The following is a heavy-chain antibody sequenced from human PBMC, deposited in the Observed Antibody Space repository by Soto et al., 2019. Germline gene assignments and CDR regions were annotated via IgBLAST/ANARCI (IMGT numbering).Heavy chain of an antibody. CDR2: IYYSGST. CDR1: GGSISRYY. V-gene: IGHV4-59*01. Sequence: SEILSLTCTVSGGSISRYYWNWIRQPPGKGLEWIGYIYYSGSTNYNPSLKSRVTISVDTSKNQFSLKLSSVTAADTAVYYCARDPGSGSYYGWFDPWGQGTLVTVS. CDR3: ARDPGSGSYYGWFDP. J-gene: IGHJ5*02. D-gene: IGHD3-10*01.